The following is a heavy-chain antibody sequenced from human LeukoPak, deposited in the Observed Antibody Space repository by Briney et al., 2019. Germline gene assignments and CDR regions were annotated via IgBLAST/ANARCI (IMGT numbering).Heavy chain of an antibody. D-gene: IGHD1-1*01. CDR2: IHYSGST. CDR3: ASASAPRYNWRNENWYFDL. J-gene: IGHJ2*01. CDR1: GGSISSYY. Sequence: SETLSLTCTVCGGSISSYYWSWIRQPPAKGLEGIGYIHYSGSTNYNPSLKSRVTISVDTSKNQFSLKLSSVTAADTAVYYCASASAPRYNWRNENWYFDLWGRGTLVTVSS. V-gene: IGHV4-59*01.